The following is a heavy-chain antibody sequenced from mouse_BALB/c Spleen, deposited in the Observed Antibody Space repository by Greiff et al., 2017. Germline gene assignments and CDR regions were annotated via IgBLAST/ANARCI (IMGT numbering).Heavy chain of an antibody. Sequence: EVKLMESGGGLVQPGGSLKLSCAASGFTFSSYTMSWVRQTPEKRLEWVAYISNGGGSTYYPDTVKGRFTISRDNAKNTLYLQMSSLKSEDTAMYYCARHKGTYYGNSYAMDSWGQGTSVTVSS. CDR3: ARHKGTYYGNSYAMDS. CDR2: ISNGGGST. D-gene: IGHD2-10*01. J-gene: IGHJ4*01. CDR1: GFTFSSYT. V-gene: IGHV5-12-2*01.